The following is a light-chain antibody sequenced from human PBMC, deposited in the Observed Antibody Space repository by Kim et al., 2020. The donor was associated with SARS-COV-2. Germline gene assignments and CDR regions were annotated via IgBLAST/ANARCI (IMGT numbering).Light chain of an antibody. CDR3: QQYKNWRPWT. CDR1: QSVSSN. CDR2: GAS. J-gene: IGKJ1*01. V-gene: IGKV3-15*01. Sequence: EIVMTQSPATLSVSPGERATLSCRASQSVSSNLAWYQQKPSQAPRLLLYGASTRTTAIPATFSGSGSETEFTLTISSLRSEDVALDYCQQYKNWRPWTFGQGTKVDIK.